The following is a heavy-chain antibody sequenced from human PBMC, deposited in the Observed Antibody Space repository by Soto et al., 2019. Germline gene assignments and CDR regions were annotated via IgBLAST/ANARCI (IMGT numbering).Heavy chain of an antibody. CDR1: GFTFSSYA. CDR3: ARDRGDYDFWSGQNFRDYYYYYMDV. Sequence: GGSLRLSCAASGFTFSSYAMHWVRQAPGKGLEYVSAISSNGGSTYYANSVKGRFTISRDNSKNTLYLQMGSLRAEDMAVYYCARDRGDYDFWSGQNFRDYYYYYMDVWGKGTTVTVSS. J-gene: IGHJ6*03. D-gene: IGHD3-3*01. V-gene: IGHV3-64*01. CDR2: ISSNGGST.